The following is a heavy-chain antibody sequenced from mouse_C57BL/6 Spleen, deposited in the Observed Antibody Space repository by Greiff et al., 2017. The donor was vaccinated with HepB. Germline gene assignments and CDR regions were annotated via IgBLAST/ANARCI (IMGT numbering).Heavy chain of an antibody. V-gene: IGHV14-4*01. J-gene: IGHJ2*01. CDR1: GFNIKADY. Sequence: VQLQQSGAELVRPGASVKLSCTASGFNIKADYMHWVKQRPEQGLEWIGWIDPENGDTEYASKFQGKATITADTSSNTAYLQLSSLTSEDTAVYYCTLITTVVDYYFDYWGQGTTLTVSS. CDR3: TLITTVVDYYFDY. D-gene: IGHD1-1*01. CDR2: IDPENGDT.